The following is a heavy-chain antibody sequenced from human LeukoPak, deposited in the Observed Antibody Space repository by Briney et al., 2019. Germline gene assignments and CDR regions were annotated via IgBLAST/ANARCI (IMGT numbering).Heavy chain of an antibody. CDR3: ARLFLGVIDY. CDR1: GGSISSSGYY. V-gene: IGHV4-39*07. J-gene: IGHJ4*02. Sequence: SETLSLTCTVSGGSISSSGYYWGWIRQPPGKGLEWIGSIYHSGSTYYNPSLKSRVTISVDTSKNQFSLKLSSVTAADTAVYYCARLFLGVIDYWGQGTLVTVSS. D-gene: IGHD3-3*01. CDR2: IYHSGST.